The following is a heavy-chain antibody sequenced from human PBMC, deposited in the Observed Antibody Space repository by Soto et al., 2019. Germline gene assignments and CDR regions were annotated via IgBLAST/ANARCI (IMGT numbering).Heavy chain of an antibody. V-gene: IGHV3-48*02. CDR2: ISSSSSTI. CDR3: ARQTYYYDSSGYLFDY. D-gene: IGHD3-22*01. CDR1: GFTFSSYS. J-gene: IGHJ4*02. Sequence: PVGSLRLSCAASGFTFSSYSMNWVRQAPGKGLEWVSYISSSSSTIYYADSVKGRFTISRDNAKNSLYLQMNSLRDEDTAVYYCARQTYYYDSSGYLFDYWGQGTLVTVSS.